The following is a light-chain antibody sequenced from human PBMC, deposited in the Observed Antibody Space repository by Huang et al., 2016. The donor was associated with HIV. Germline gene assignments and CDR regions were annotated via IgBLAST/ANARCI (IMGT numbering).Light chain of an antibody. Sequence: EIVLTQSPATLSVSPGEGATLSCRASQSVSGSLAWYQQKPGQAPRLRIYGASTRATGVPARFSGRGSGTEFTLTISSLQSEDFAVYYCQQYNNFYTFGPGTRVDIK. CDR3: QQYNNFYT. V-gene: IGKV3-15*01. CDR1: QSVSGS. CDR2: GAS. J-gene: IGKJ3*01.